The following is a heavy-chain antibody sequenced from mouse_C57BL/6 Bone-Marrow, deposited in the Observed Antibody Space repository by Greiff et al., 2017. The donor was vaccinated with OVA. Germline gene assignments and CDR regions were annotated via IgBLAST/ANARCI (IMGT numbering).Heavy chain of an antibody. CDR1: GYTFTSYW. CDR2: IYPSDSET. D-gene: IGHD1-1*01. V-gene: IGHV1-61*01. CDR3: ARNFITTEAD. J-gene: IGHJ3*01. Sequence: QVQLQQPGAELVRPGSSVKLSCKASGYTFTSYWMDWVKQRPGQGLEWIGNIYPSDSETPYNQKFKDKATLTVDKSSSTAYMQLSSLTSEDSAVYYCARNFITTEADWGQGTLVTVSA.